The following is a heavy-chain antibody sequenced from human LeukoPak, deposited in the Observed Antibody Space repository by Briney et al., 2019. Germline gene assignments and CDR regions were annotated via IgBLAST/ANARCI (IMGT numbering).Heavy chain of an antibody. D-gene: IGHD3-10*01. V-gene: IGHV4-30-4*01. Sequence: PSQTLSSTCTVSGDSINSANYYWTWIRQPPGKGLEWIGYIYYIGTTYYNPSLKSRVIISLDTSKNLFSLKLSSVTAAETAVYYCDRVNHFCWSNWIDYWGQGTLVTVSS. J-gene: IGHJ4*01. CDR1: GDSINSANYY. CDR2: IYYIGTT. CDR3: DRVNHFCWSNWIDY.